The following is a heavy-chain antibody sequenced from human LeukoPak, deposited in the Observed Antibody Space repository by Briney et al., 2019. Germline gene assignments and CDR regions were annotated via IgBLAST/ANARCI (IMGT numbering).Heavy chain of an antibody. D-gene: IGHD3-9*01. CDR2: IWYDGSNK. Sequence: GGSLRLSCAASGFTFSSYGMHWVRQAPGKGLEWVAVIWYDGSNKYYADSVKGRFTISRDNSKNTLYLQMNSLRAEDTAAYYCARGAYYDILTGYYAQKPIDYWGQGTLVTVSS. CDR3: ARGAYYDILTGYYAQKPIDY. J-gene: IGHJ4*02. CDR1: GFTFSSYG. V-gene: IGHV3-33*01.